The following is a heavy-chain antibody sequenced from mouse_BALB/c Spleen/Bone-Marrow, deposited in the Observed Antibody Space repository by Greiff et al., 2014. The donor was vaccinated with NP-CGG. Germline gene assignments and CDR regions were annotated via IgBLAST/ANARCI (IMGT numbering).Heavy chain of an antibody. Sequence: EVQLQQSGTVLARPEASVKMSCKASGYTFTSYWMHWVKQRPGQGLEWIGAIYPGNSDTSYNQKFKGKAKLTAVTSTSTAYMELSSLTNEDSAVYYCTGGKDYYTMDYWGQGTSVTVSS. CDR1: GYTFTSYW. V-gene: IGHV1-5*01. J-gene: IGHJ4*01. D-gene: IGHD1-3*01. CDR3: TGGKDYYTMDY. CDR2: IYPGNSDT.